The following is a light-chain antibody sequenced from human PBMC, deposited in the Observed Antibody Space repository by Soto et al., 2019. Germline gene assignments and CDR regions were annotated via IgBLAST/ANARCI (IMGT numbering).Light chain of an antibody. Sequence: EIVMTQSPGTLSLSPGDRATISCRASQSISSSYLSCYQQKGGQAPRLLIYGASSRATGIPDRFSGSGSGTDFTLTISRLEPEDVAVYYCQHYGSSPFTFGPGTKVDIK. CDR3: QHYGSSPFT. V-gene: IGKV3-20*01. J-gene: IGKJ3*01. CDR1: QSISSSY. CDR2: GAS.